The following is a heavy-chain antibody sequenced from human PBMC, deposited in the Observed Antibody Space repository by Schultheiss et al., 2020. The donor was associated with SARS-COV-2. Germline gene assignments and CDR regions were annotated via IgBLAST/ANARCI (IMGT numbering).Heavy chain of an antibody. CDR3: ARDRFPSSSSTDY. CDR1: GFTFSSYW. CDR2: ISGSGSTI. V-gene: IGHV3-48*04. D-gene: IGHD6-13*01. J-gene: IGHJ4*02. Sequence: GESLKISCAASGFTFSSYWMSWVRQAPGKGLEWVSAISGSGSTIYYADSVKGRFTISRDNAKNSLYLQMNSLRAEDTAVYYCARDRFPSSSSTDYWGQGTLVTVSS.